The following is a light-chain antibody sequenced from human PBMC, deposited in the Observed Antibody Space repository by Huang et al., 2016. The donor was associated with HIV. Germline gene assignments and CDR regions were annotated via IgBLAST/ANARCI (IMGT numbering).Light chain of an antibody. CDR3: QQYERPPDT. V-gene: IGKV3-20*01. CDR1: QSVGIY. J-gene: IGKJ3*01. Sequence: EIVLTQSPDTLSLSPGERATLSCRASQSVGIYLAWYQQKPGQAPRLLIYGASTRVTGIPDRFSGGGSGTDFTLSISRLEPEDFAVYYYQQYERPPDTFGPGTKVNIK. CDR2: GAS.